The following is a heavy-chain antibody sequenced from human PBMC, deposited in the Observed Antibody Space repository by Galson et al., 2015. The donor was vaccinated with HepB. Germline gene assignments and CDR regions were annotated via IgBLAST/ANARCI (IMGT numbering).Heavy chain of an antibody. J-gene: IGHJ6*02. CDR2: ISAYNGNT. D-gene: IGHD2-2*02. CDR1: GYTFTSYG. CDR3: ARDRPIINCSSTSCYIRSWNYLDYYYGMDV. V-gene: IGHV1-18*04. Sequence: SVKVSCKASGYTFTSYGISWVRQAPGQGLEWMGWISAYNGNTNYAQKLQGRVTMTTDTSTSTAYMELRSLRSDDTAVYYCARDRPIINCSSTSCYIRSWNYLDYYYGMDVWGQGTTVTVSS.